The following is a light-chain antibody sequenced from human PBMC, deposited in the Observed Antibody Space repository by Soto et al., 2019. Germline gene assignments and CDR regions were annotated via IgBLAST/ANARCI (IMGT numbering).Light chain of an antibody. CDR1: QSISIW. J-gene: IGKJ5*01. V-gene: IGKV1-5*01. Sequence: DIQMTQSPSTLSASAGDRVTITCRASQSISIWLAWYQQKPGKAPKLLINDATSLEGGVPSRFSGSGSGTEFTLTISGLQPDDFATYYCQQFQNFPVTFGQGTRLEIK. CDR3: QQFQNFPVT. CDR2: DAT.